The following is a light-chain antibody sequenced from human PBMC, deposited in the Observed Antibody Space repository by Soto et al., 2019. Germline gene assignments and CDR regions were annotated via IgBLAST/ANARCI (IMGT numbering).Light chain of an antibody. CDR3: SSYTSSSTYV. V-gene: IGLV2-14*01. Sequence: QSVLTQPASVSGSPGQSIAISCTGTSSDVGGYNYVSWYQQHPGKAPKLMVYDVSNRPSGVSNRFSGSKSGNTASLTISGLQAEDEADYYCSSYTSSSTYVXGTGTKVPVL. CDR1: SSDVGGYNY. CDR2: DVS. J-gene: IGLJ1*01.